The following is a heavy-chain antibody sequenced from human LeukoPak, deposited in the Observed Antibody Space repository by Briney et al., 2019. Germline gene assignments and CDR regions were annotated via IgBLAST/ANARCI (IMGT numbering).Heavy chain of an antibody. CDR1: GFTFSSYS. Sequence: GGSLRLSCAASGFTFSSYSMNWVRQAPGKGLEWVSYISSSSSTIYYADSVKGRFTISRDNAKNSLYLQMNSLRAEDTAVYYCAGDRGIYYDSNGYYFAWGQGTLVTVSS. CDR2: ISSSSSTI. CDR3: AGDRGIYYDSNGYYFA. V-gene: IGHV3-48*04. D-gene: IGHD3-22*01. J-gene: IGHJ5*02.